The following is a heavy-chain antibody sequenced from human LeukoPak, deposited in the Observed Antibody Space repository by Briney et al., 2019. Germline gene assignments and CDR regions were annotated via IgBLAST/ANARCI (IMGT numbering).Heavy chain of an antibody. Sequence: SETLSLTCTVSGGSISSYYWSWIRQPPGKGLEWIGYIYYSGSTSYNPSLKSRVTISVDTSKNQFSLKLRSVTAADTAVYYCARVGGRTGTTVFDPWGQGTLVTVSS. CDR3: ARVGGRTGTTVFDP. V-gene: IGHV4-59*01. CDR1: GGSISSYY. CDR2: IYYSGST. J-gene: IGHJ5*02. D-gene: IGHD1-1*01.